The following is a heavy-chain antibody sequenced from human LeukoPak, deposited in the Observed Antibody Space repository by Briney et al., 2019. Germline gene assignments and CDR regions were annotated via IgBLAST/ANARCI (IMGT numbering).Heavy chain of an antibody. D-gene: IGHD3-16*02. CDR3: ARLHRTMITSGGVIVNNWFDP. V-gene: IGHV4-59*08. Sequence: SETLSLTCTVSGGSISSYYWSWIRQPPGKGLEWIGYIYYSGSTNYNPSLKSRVTISVDTSKNQFSLKLSSVTAADTAVYYCARLHRTMITSGGVIVNNWFDPWGQGTLVTVSS. CDR2: IYYSGST. J-gene: IGHJ5*02. CDR1: GGSISSYY.